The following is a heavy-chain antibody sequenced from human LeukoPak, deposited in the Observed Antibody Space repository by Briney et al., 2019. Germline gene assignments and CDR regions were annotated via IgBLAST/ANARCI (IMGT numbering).Heavy chain of an antibody. CDR3: AKDGRVRRSAFDI. J-gene: IGHJ3*02. D-gene: IGHD1-1*01. Sequence: GGSLRLSCTASGFTFNRDWTAWVRQAPGKGLEWVANIKEDGSEKNYVDSVKGRFTISRDNSKNTLYLQMNSLRAEDTAVYYCAKDGRVRRSAFDIWGQGTMVTVSS. V-gene: IGHV3-7*01. CDR2: IKEDGSEK. CDR1: GFTFNRDW.